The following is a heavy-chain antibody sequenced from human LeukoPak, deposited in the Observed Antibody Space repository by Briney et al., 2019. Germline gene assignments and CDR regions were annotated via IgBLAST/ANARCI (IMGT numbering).Heavy chain of an antibody. V-gene: IGHV4-31*03. CDR1: GGSISSGGYY. CDR2: IYYSGST. CDR3: AREIKKETTVDY. J-gene: IGHJ4*02. Sequence: IPSETLSLTCTVSGGSISSGGYYWSWLRQHPGKGLEWIGYIYYSGSTYYNPSLKSRVTILVDTSKNQFSLKLSSVTAADTAVYYCAREIKKETTVDYWGQGTLVTVSS. D-gene: IGHD4-11*01.